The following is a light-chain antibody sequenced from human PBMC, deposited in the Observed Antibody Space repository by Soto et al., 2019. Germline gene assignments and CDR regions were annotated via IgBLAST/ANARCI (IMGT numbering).Light chain of an antibody. CDR3: QQYGTSPPMYT. CDR1: QSVSSSY. V-gene: IGKV3-20*01. Sequence: EIVLTQSPGTLSLSPGERATLSCRASQSVSSSYLAWYQQKPGQAPRLLIYGASSRAPGIPDRFSGSGSGTDFTLTISRLEPEDFAVYYCQQYGTSPPMYTFGQGTELEIK. J-gene: IGKJ2*01. CDR2: GAS.